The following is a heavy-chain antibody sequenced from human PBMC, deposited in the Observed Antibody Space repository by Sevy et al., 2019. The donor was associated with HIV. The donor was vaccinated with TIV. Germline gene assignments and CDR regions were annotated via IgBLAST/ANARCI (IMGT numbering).Heavy chain of an antibody. J-gene: IGHJ5*02. CDR2: INPNSGGT. CDR3: ARFAAESSTSWPYNWFDP. V-gene: IGHV1-2*02. D-gene: IGHD2-2*01. CDR1: GYTFTGYY. Sequence: GESLKISCKASGYTFTGYYMHWVRQAPGQGLEWMGWINPNSGGTNYAQKFQGRVTMTRDMSISTAYMELSRLRSDDTAVYYCARFAAESSTSWPYNWFDPWGQGTLVTVSS.